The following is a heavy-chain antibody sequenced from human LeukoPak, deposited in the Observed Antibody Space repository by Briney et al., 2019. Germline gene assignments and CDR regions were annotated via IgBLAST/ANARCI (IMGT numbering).Heavy chain of an antibody. D-gene: IGHD3-9*01. CDR2: INHSGST. J-gene: IGHJ4*02. Sequence: SETLSLTCAVYGGSFSGYYWSWIRQPPGKGLEWIGEINHSGSTNYNPSLKSRVTISVDTSKNQFSLKLSSVTAADTAVYYCASGLRYFDLYYWGQGTLVTVSS. CDR1: GGSFSGYY. V-gene: IGHV4-34*01. CDR3: ASGLRYFDLYY.